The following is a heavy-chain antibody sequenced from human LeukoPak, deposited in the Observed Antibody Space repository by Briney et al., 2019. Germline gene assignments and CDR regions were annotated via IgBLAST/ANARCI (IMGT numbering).Heavy chain of an antibody. CDR1: GYTFTSYG. CDR3: ARRGNDYGDYPDAFDI. J-gene: IGHJ3*02. Sequence: ASVKVSCKASGYTFTSYGISWVRQAPGQGLEWMGWISAYNGNTNYAQKLQGRVTMTTDTSTSTAYMELRSLRSDDTAVYYCARRGNDYGDYPDAFDIWGQGTMVTVSS. V-gene: IGHV1-18*01. CDR2: ISAYNGNT. D-gene: IGHD4-17*01.